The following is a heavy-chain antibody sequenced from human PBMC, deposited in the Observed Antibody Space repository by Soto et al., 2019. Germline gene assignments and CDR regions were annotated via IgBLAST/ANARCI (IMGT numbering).Heavy chain of an antibody. Sequence: SETLSLTCTVSGGSISSSSYYWGWIRQPPGKGLEWIGSIYYSGSTYYNPSLKSRVTISVDTSKNQFSLKLSSVTAADTAVYYCARHRALDYAGALDYWGQGTLVTVSS. CDR2: IYYSGST. V-gene: IGHV4-39*01. CDR1: GGSISSSSYY. CDR3: ARHRALDYAGALDY. J-gene: IGHJ4*02. D-gene: IGHD4-17*01.